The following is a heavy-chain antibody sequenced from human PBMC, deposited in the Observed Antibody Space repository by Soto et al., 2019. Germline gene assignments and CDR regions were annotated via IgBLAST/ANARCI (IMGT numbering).Heavy chain of an antibody. CDR2: ISWTSGSI. CDR1: GFTFDDYA. V-gene: IGHV3-9*01. CDR3: AKDMPVSGWHVDY. D-gene: IGHD6-19*01. J-gene: IGHJ4*02. Sequence: EVQLVESGGGLVQPGRSLRLSCAASGFTFDDYAMHWVRQAPGKGLEWVSGISWTSGSIGYVDSVKGRFTFSRDNAKNSLYLQMRSLRAEDTALYYCAKDMPVSGWHVDYWGQGTLVTVSS.